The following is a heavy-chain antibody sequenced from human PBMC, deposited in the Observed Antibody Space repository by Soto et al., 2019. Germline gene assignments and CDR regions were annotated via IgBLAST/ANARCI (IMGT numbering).Heavy chain of an antibody. CDR3: ARGGTGIWFGEAPYGG. Sequence: SETLSLTCSLSGVSIRGGCNSWSWIRLHPRKGLEWIGYIYYSGSPYYNPSLKSRVTISVDTSKNQFALKLISGTAADTAVYYCARGGTGIWFGEAPYGGRGQATTGTV. CDR2: IYYSGSP. CDR1: GVSIRGGCNS. D-gene: IGHD3-10*01. J-gene: IGHJ6*02. V-gene: IGHV4-31*03.